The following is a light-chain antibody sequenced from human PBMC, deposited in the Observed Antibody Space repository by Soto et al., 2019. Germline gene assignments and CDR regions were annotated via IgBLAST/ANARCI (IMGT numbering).Light chain of an antibody. CDR1: QDIRGA. J-gene: IGKJ5*01. CDR3: QQFNSYPNI. V-gene: IGKV1-13*02. CDR2: DVS. Sequence: AIQLTQSPSSLSASVGDRVTITCRASQDIRGALAWYQQKPGKAPTILIYDVSSLQSGVPSRFSGSSSGTDFTLTISGLQPEDFATYYCQQFNSYPNIFGQGTRLDIK.